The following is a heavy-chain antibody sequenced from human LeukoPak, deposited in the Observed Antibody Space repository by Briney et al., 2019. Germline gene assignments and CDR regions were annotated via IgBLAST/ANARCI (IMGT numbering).Heavy chain of an antibody. CDR2: ISSSSRTI. CDR3: ARQSGTMVTTRFDY. D-gene: IGHD4-17*01. CDR1: GFTFSSYS. V-gene: IGHV3-48*01. Sequence: GGSLRLSCAASGFTFSSYSMNWVRQAPGKGLEWVSYISSSSRTIYYADSVKGRFSISRDNAKNSLYLQMNSLRAEDTAIYYCARQSGTMVTTRFDYWGQGTLVTVSS. J-gene: IGHJ4*02.